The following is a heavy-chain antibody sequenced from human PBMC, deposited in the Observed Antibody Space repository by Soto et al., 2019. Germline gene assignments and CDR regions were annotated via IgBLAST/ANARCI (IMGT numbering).Heavy chain of an antibody. V-gene: IGHV1-69*06. J-gene: IGHJ6*02. CDR2: IIPIFGTA. Sequence: SVEVSCEASGGTFSSYAMSWVRQAPGEGLEWMGGIIPIFGTANYAQKFQGRVTITADKSTSTAYMELSSLRSEDTAVYYCARGAIAAAGWDYYYYGMDVWGQGTTVTVSS. CDR1: GGTFSSYA. D-gene: IGHD6-13*01. CDR3: ARGAIAAAGWDYYYYGMDV.